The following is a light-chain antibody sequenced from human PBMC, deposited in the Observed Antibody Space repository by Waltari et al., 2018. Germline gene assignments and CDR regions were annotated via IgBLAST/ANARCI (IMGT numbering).Light chain of an antibody. CDR3: MQSLQNSVT. V-gene: IGKV2-28*01. Sequence: DILMTQSPVSLSVTPGEPASISCTSSQSLQHRNGYNYLDWYLQKPGLSPQLLIYFASYRASGVPDRFSGSGSVTDFTRRISRVEAEDVGVYYCMQSLQNSVTFGQGTRLEIK. CDR1: QSLQHRNGYNY. CDR2: FAS. J-gene: IGKJ5*01.